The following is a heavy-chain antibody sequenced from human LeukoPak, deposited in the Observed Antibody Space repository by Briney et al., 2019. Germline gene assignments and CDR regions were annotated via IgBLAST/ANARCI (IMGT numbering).Heavy chain of an antibody. CDR3: ARFAYCGTGCWYHFDF. D-gene: IGHD2-21*02. Sequence: GGSLRLSCAASGFTVSSNYMSWDRQAPGKGLEWVSVIYSGGSTYYADSVKGRFTISRDNSKNTLYLQMNSLRAEDTAVYYCARFAYCGTGCWYHFDFWGRGMLVTVSS. CDR2: IYSGGST. V-gene: IGHV3-66*01. J-gene: IGHJ4*02. CDR1: GFTVSSNY.